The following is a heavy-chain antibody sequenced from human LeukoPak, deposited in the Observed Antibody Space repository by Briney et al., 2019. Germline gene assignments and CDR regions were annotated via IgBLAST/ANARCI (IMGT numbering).Heavy chain of an antibody. J-gene: IGHJ4*02. V-gene: IGHV3-53*01. Sequence: GGSLRLSCAASGFTVGINYMNWVRQAPGKGLEWVSVIYSGGTTYYADSVRGRFTISRDNSKNTLYLQMNSLRAEDTAVYYCARAGGSIKPFDYWGQGTLVTVSS. CDR3: ARAGGSIKPFDY. CDR1: GFTVGINY. D-gene: IGHD2-2*01. CDR2: IYSGGTT.